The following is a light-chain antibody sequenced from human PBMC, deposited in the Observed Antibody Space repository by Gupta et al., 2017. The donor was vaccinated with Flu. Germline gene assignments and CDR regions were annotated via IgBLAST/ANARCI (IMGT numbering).Light chain of an antibody. CDR1: QSIRSSF. CDR3: QQYGDSPLT. V-gene: IGKV3-20*01. J-gene: IGKJ4*01. Sequence: GTLSLSPGERATRSCRASQSIRSSFLAWYQQKPGQAPRLLIYGASSRATGIPDRFSGSGSGTDFTLTISRLEPEDFAVYYCQQYGDSPLTFGGGTKVEI. CDR2: GAS.